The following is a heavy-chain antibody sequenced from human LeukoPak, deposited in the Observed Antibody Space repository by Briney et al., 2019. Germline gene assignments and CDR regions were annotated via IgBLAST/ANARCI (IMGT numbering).Heavy chain of an antibody. Sequence: GSSVKVSRKASGGTFSSYTISWVRQAPGQGLEWMGRIIPILGIANYAQKFQGRVTITADKSTSTAYMELSSLRSEDTAVYYCARDLYDSSGYYYDYWGQGTLVTVSS. D-gene: IGHD3-22*01. CDR3: ARDLYDSSGYYYDY. V-gene: IGHV1-69*04. J-gene: IGHJ4*02. CDR2: IIPILGIA. CDR1: GGTFSSYT.